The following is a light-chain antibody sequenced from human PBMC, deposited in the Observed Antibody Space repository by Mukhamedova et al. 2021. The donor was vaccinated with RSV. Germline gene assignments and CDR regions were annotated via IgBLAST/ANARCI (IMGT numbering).Light chain of an antibody. V-gene: IGLV3-25*03. CDR3: QSTDNRGTYNVV. Sequence: GQAPLLVIYKDSERPSGIPERISGSSSGTTVTLTISEVQAEDEADYFCQSTDNRGTYNVVFGGGARLPVL. J-gene: IGLJ2*01. CDR2: KDS.